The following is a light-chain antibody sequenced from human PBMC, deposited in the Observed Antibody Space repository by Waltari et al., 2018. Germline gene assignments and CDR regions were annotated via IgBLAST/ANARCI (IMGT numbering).Light chain of an antibody. CDR2: DVS. CDR3: SSYTSSSTLFYV. V-gene: IGLV2-14*03. Sequence: QSALTQPASVSGSPGQSITISCTGTASDVGGYNHVSWYQQHPGKAPKIMISDVSNRPSGVSNRFSGSKSGNTASLTISGLQAEDEADYYCSSYTSSSTLFYVFGTGTKVTVL. CDR1: ASDVGGYNH. J-gene: IGLJ1*01.